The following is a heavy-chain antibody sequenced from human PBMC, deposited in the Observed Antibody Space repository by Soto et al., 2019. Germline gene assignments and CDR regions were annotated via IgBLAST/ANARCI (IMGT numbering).Heavy chain of an antibody. Sequence: GGSLRLSCAASGFTFSSYAMSWVRQAPGKGLEWVSSISSSSSYINYADSVKGRFTVSRDNAKNSLFLQMNSLRAEDTAVYYCARAVAPGYPDYWGQGTLVTVS. J-gene: IGHJ4*02. CDR2: ISSSSSYI. CDR1: GFTFSSYA. CDR3: ARAVAPGYPDY. V-gene: IGHV3-21*01. D-gene: IGHD3-9*01.